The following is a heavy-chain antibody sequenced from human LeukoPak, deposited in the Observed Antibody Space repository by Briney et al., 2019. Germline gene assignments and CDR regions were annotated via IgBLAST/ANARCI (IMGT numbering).Heavy chain of an antibody. CDR1: GYTFTIYD. Sequence: ASVKVSCKASGYTFTIYDINWVRQATGQGLEWMGWMNPNSGNTGYAQKFQGRVTITRNTSISTAYMELSSLRSEDTAVYYCARGIRQQLVLYYYYYMDVWGKGTTVTVSS. J-gene: IGHJ6*03. CDR2: MNPNSGNT. D-gene: IGHD6-13*01. V-gene: IGHV1-8*03. CDR3: ARGIRQQLVLYYYYYMDV.